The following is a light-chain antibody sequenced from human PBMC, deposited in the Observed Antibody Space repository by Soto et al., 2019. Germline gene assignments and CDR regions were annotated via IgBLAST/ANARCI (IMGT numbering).Light chain of an antibody. J-gene: IGKJ5*01. CDR2: WGS. CDR1: QSLLHSSGNNY. CDR3: MQGQQTPIA. Sequence: DIVMTQSPLSLPVTPGEPASISCRSSQSLLHSSGNNYLDWYVQKPGQSPQLLIYWGSNRSSWIPDRFSGSGSGTDFTLKISRVEAEDVGVYYCMQGQQTPIAFGHGTRLEIK. V-gene: IGKV2-28*01.